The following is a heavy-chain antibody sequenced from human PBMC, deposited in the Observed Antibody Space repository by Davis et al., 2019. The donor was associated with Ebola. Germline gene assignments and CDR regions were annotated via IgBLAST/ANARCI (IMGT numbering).Heavy chain of an antibody. D-gene: IGHD3-10*01. J-gene: IGHJ6*02. Sequence: ASAKVSCKASGYTFTSYYMHWVRQPPGQGLEWMGIINPSGGSTSYAQKFQGRVTMTRDTSTSTVYMVLSSLRSEDTAVYYCAREVNYGSGSYNLPASYMDVWGQGTAVTVSS. CDR1: GYTFTSYY. V-gene: IGHV1-46*01. CDR3: AREVNYGSGSYNLPASYMDV. CDR2: INPSGGST.